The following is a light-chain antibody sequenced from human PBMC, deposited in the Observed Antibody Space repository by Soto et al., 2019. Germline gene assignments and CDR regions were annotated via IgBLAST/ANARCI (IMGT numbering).Light chain of an antibody. Sequence: DIQMTQSPSTLSASVGDRVTITCRASQSLSSWLAWYQQNPGKAPKLLIYDASSLERGVPSRFSGSGSGTEFTLTSSSLQPDDFATYYCQQYNSYSTFGQGTKVDIK. CDR3: QQYNSYST. V-gene: IGKV1-5*01. CDR1: QSLSSW. J-gene: IGKJ1*01. CDR2: DAS.